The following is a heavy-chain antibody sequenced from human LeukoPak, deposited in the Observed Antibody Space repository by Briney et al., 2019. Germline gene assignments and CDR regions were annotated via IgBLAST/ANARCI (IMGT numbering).Heavy chain of an antibody. Sequence: GESLKSSFKGSGXSFTSYWIGWVRQMPGKGLEWMMIIYPGDSDTRYSPSFQGQVTISADKSISTAYLQWSSLKASDTAMYYCARHVKPGYSSGRFDYWGQGTLVTVSS. D-gene: IGHD6-19*01. J-gene: IGHJ4*02. CDR3: ARHVKPGYSSGRFDY. CDR2: IYPGDSDT. V-gene: IGHV5-51*01. CDR1: GXSFTSYW.